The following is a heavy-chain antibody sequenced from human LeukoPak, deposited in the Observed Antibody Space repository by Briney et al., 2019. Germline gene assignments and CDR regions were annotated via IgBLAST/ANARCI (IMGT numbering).Heavy chain of an antibody. Sequence: GGTLRLFCAASGFTFSKYWMLWDRQAKGKGLEIVSRINTDGTVTTYADSVKGRFTVSRDNADNTMFLQMNRVSNEDTAVYYCSTKQWLAPPPDSWGQGTPVTVSS. D-gene: IGHD6-19*01. CDR3: STKQWLAPPPDS. V-gene: IGHV3-74*01. J-gene: IGHJ4*02. CDR2: INTDGTVT. CDR1: GFTFSKYW.